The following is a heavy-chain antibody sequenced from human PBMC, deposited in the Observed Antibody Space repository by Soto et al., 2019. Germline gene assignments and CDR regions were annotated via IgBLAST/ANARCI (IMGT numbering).Heavy chain of an antibody. CDR1: GDSVSRNSAA. J-gene: IGHJ5*02. D-gene: IGHD6-6*01. V-gene: IGHV6-1*01. Sequence: SQTLSLTCAMSGDSVSRNSAAWNWFRQSPSGGLEWLGRTYYRSKWYNDYAVSVKSRITINPDTSKNQFSLQLSSVTPEDTAVYYCARRGGRGLSGARHNNWFHPRGPGTPVTVSS. CDR2: TYYRSKWYN. CDR3: ARRGGRGLSGARHNNWFHP.